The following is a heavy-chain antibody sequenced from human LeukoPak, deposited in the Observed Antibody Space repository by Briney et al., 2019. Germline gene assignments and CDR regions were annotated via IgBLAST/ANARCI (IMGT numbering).Heavy chain of an antibody. Sequence: GGSLRLSCEASGFTFSTYAMSWVRQAPGRGLEWVSLITSSGGTTYYVDSVKGRFTISRDNSKNTLYLQMNSLRAEDTAVYYCAKTHPPYYDFWSGYPQVVDYWGQGTLVTVSS. D-gene: IGHD3-3*01. CDR3: AKTHPPYYDFWSGYPQVVDY. CDR1: GFTFSTYA. V-gene: IGHV3-23*01. CDR2: ITSSGGTT. J-gene: IGHJ4*02.